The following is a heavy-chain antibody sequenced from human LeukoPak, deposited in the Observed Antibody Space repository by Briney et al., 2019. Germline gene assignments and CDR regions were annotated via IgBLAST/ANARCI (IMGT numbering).Heavy chain of an antibody. J-gene: IGHJ4*02. Sequence: PGGSLRLSCAASGFTFSSYAVSWVRQAPGKGLEWVSAISGSGGSTYYADSVKGRFTISRDNSKNTLYLQMNSLRAEDTALYYCARSSHNNYWYFDYWGQGTLVTVSS. D-gene: IGHD1-1*01. CDR1: GFTFSSYA. V-gene: IGHV3-23*01. CDR2: ISGSGGST. CDR3: ARSSHNNYWYFDY.